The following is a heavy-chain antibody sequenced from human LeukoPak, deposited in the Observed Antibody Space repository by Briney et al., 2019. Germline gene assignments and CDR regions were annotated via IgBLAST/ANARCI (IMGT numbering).Heavy chain of an antibody. CDR2: GSGSGGDS. Sequence: GGSLRLSCAASGFTISNYAMSWVRQAPGKGLEWVSGGSGSGGDSYYADTVKGRFTISRDNSKNTLYLQMSSLRAVDTAIYYCARWEHDFGDYYFDCWGQGTLVTVSS. D-gene: IGHD4-17*01. J-gene: IGHJ4*02. CDR3: ARWEHDFGDYYFDC. V-gene: IGHV3-23*01. CDR1: GFTISNYA.